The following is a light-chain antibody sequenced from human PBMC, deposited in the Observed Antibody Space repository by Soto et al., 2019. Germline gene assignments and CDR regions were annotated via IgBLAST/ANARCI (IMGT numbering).Light chain of an antibody. CDR2: EVS. CDR1: SSDVGGYNY. V-gene: IGLV2-8*01. Sequence: QSVVTRPRSASGSPGQSVAISCTGTSSDVGGYNYVSWYQQHPGKAPKLMIYEVSKRPSGVPDRFSGSKSGNTASLTVSGLQAEDEADYYCSSYAGIHIVFGTGTKVTVL. CDR3: SSYAGIHIV. J-gene: IGLJ1*01.